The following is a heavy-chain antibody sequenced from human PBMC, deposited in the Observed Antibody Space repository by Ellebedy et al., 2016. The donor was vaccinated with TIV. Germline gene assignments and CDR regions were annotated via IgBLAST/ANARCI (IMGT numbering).Heavy chain of an antibody. CDR1: GFTFSSYG. CDR2: IWYDGSNK. D-gene: IGHD1-26*01. Sequence: GESLKISCAASGFTFSSYGMHWVRQAPGKGLEWVAVIWYDGSNKYYADSVKGRFTISRDNSKNTLYLQMNSLRAEDTAVYYCARDFDSAGGYYYYGMDVWGQGTTVTVSS. J-gene: IGHJ6*02. CDR3: ARDFDSAGGYYYYGMDV. V-gene: IGHV3-33*01.